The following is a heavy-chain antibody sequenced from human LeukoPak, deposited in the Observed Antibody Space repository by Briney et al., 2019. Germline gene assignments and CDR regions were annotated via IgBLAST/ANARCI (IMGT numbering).Heavy chain of an antibody. Sequence: PGGSLRLSCAASGFTFSSYWMSWVRQAPGKGLEWVANIKQDGSEKYYVDSVKGRFTISRDNAKNSLYLQMNSLRAEDTAVYYCVRVESGSYYLYYYYYYMDVWGKGTTVTVSS. D-gene: IGHD3-10*01. V-gene: IGHV3-7*01. CDR3: VRVESGSYYLYYYYYYMDV. J-gene: IGHJ6*03. CDR1: GFTFSSYW. CDR2: IKQDGSEK.